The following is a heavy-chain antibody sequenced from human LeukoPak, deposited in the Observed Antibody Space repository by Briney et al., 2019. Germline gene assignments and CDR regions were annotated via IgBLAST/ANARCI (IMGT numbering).Heavy chain of an antibody. CDR1: GFTFSSFG. CDR3: ASEIIFGSFDY. Sequence: PGGSLRLSCAASGFTFSSFGMHWVRQAPGQGLEWVAFILYDGTNKYYADPVKGRFTIPRDNSKNTLYLQVNSLRAEDTAVYYCASEIIFGSFDYWGQGTLVTVSS. V-gene: IGHV3-30*19. D-gene: IGHD3-3*01. J-gene: IGHJ4*02. CDR2: ILYDGTNK.